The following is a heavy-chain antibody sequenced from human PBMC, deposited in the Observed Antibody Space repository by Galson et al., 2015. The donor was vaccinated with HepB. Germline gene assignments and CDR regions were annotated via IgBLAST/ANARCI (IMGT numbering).Heavy chain of an antibody. V-gene: IGHV1-18*04. CDR1: GYSFTSYG. CDR2: ISAYNGNT. D-gene: IGHD3-22*01. CDR3: AREIGLDSSGYYYTVVGLDY. J-gene: IGHJ4*02. Sequence: QSGAEVKKPGESLKISCKGSGYSFTSYGISWVRQAPGQGLEWMGWISAYNGNTNYAQKLQGRVTMTTDTSTSTAYMELRSLRSDDTAVYYCAREIGLDSSGYYYTVVGLDYWGQGTLVTVSS.